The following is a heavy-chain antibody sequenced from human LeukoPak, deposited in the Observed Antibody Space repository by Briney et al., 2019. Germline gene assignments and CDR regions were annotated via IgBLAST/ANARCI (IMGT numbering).Heavy chain of an antibody. J-gene: IGHJ5*02. CDR3: ARDRGSWNRNWFDP. CDR2: IYYSGST. V-gene: IGHV4-61*01. D-gene: IGHD6-13*01. Sequence: SETLSLTCTVSGGSISSSSYYWSWIRQPPGKGLEWIGYIYYSGSTNYKPSLKSRVTISVDTSKNQFSLKLSSVTAADTAVYYCARDRGSWNRNWFDPWGQGTLVTVSS. CDR1: GGSISSSSYY.